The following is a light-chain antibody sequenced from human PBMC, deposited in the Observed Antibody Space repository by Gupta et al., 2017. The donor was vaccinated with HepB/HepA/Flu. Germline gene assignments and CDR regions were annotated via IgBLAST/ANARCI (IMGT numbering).Light chain of an antibody. CDR3: QQRSYWPHT. V-gene: IGKV3-11*01. Sequence: EIVLTQSPATLSLSPGERATLSCRASQSVNSYLAWYQQKPGQAPRLLIYDASNRATGIPARFSGSGSGTDFTLTISSLEPEDFAVYYCQQRSYWPHTFGGGTKVEIK. CDR2: DAS. J-gene: IGKJ4*01. CDR1: QSVNSY.